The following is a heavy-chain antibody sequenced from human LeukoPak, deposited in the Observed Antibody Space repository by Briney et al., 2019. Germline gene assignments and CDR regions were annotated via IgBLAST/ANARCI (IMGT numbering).Heavy chain of an antibody. CDR1: GYTFTGYY. J-gene: IGHJ4*02. D-gene: IGHD3-16*01. CDR3: ARGMITLGGFDY. V-gene: IGHV1-2*06. CDR2: INPNSGGT. Sequence: ASVTVSFTASGYTFTGYYIHWMRQAPGQGNELMGRINPNSGGTNYEQKFQGRVTMTRDTSISTAYMELSRLRSDDTAVYYCARGMITLGGFDYWGQGTLVTVSS.